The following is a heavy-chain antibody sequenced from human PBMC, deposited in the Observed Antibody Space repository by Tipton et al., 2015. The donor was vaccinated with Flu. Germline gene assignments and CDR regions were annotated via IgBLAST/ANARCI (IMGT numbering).Heavy chain of an antibody. CDR2: IIPIFGTA. CDR1: GGTFSSYA. Sequence: QMQLVQSGAEVKKPGSSVKVSCKASGGTFSSYAISWVRQAPGQGLEWMGGIIPIFGTANYAQKFQGRGTITADESTSPAYMELSSLRSEDTAVYYCAREKFSGGPLPHFYSFYGMDVWGQGPTVTVSS. D-gene: IGHD4-23*01. CDR3: AREKFSGGPLPHFYSFYGMDV. V-gene: IGHV1-69*01. J-gene: IGHJ6*02.